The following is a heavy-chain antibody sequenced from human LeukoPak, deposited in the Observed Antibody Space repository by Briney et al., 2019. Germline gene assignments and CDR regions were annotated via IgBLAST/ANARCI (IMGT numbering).Heavy chain of an antibody. CDR3: ARGLALGYCSGGSCYAYDV. V-gene: IGHV1-69*04. CDR2: IIPILGIA. Sequence: GASVKVSCKASGGTFSSHAISWVRQAPGQGLEWMGRIIPILGIANYAQKFQGRVTITADKSTSTAYMELSSLRSEDTAVYYCARGLALGYCSGGSCYAYDVWGKGTTVTVSS. CDR1: GGTFSSHA. J-gene: IGHJ6*04. D-gene: IGHD2-15*01.